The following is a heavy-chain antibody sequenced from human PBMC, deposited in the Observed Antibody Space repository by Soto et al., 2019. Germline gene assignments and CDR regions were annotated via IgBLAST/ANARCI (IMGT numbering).Heavy chain of an antibody. V-gene: IGHV4-31*03. CDR2: IYYSGST. J-gene: IGHJ2*01. CDR3: ARLLTPDWYFDL. CDR1: GGSITSFDYY. Sequence: QVHLQESGPGLVSLSQTLSLTCSVSGGSITSFDYYWSWIRQHPGKGLEWIGYIYYSGSTFYNPSLKSRLTISVDTSENQFSLKLTSVTAADTAVYYCARLLTPDWYFDLWGRGTLVTVSS.